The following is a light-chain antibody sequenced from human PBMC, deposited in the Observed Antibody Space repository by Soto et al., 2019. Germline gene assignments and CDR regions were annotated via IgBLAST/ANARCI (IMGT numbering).Light chain of an antibody. CDR3: QQYNSYPT. J-gene: IGKJ1*01. CDR2: KAS. V-gene: IGKV1-5*03. Sequence: DIQMTQSLSSLSASVGDGVTIPCRASQSISSWLAWYQQKPGKAPKLLIYKASSLESGVPSRFSGSGSGTEFTLTISSLQPDDFATYYCQQYNSYPTFGQGTKVDIK. CDR1: QSISSW.